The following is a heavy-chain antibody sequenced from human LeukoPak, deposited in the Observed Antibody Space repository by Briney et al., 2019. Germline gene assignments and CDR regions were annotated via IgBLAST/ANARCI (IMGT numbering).Heavy chain of an antibody. CDR3: ARWAAAGRGNWFDP. J-gene: IGHJ5*02. CDR2: IYYSGST. CDR1: GGSISSSSYY. D-gene: IGHD6-13*01. V-gene: IGHV4-39*07. Sequence: SETLSLTCTVSGGSISSSSYYWGWIRQPPGKGLEWIGSIYYSGSTYYNPSLKSRVTISVDTSKSQVSLKLISVTAADTAVYYCARWAAAGRGNWFDPWGQGTLVTVSS.